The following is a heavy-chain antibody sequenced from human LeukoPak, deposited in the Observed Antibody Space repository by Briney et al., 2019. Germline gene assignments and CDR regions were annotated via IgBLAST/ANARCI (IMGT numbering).Heavy chain of an antibody. D-gene: IGHD1-26*01. CDR1: GFAFSSYG. J-gene: IGHJ3*02. V-gene: IGHV3-30*18. CDR2: ISNDGSNN. Sequence: GGSLRLSCGASGFAFSSYGIHWVRQAPGKGLEWVVVISNDGSNNYYADSVKGRLTISRDNSKNTLYLQMNSLRAEDTAVYYCAKSYSGRGNAFDIWGQGTMVTVSS. CDR3: AKSYSGRGNAFDI.